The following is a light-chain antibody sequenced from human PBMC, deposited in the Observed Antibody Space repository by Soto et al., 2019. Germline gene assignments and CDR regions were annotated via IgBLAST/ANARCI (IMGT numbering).Light chain of an antibody. CDR3: SSYTSSSTYV. CDR1: SSDVGGYNY. Sequence: QSVLTQPASVSGSPGQSIIISCTGTSSDVGGYNYVSWYQQHPGKAPKLMIYDVTNRPSGVFNRFSGSKSGNTASLTISGLQAEDEADYYCSSYTSSSTYVFGTGTKVTVL. V-gene: IGLV2-14*01. J-gene: IGLJ1*01. CDR2: DVT.